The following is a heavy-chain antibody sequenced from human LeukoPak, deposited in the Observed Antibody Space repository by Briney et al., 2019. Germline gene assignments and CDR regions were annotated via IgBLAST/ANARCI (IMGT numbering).Heavy chain of an antibody. Sequence: PSETLSLTCTVSGGSISSGGYYWSWIRQHPGKGLEWIGYIYYSGSTYYNPPLKSRVTISVDTSKNQFSLKLSSVTAADTAVYYCARDSLSAGSRFAFDIWGQGTMVTVSS. V-gene: IGHV4-31*03. CDR1: GGSISSGGYY. D-gene: IGHD2-2*01. CDR3: ARDSLSAGSRFAFDI. CDR2: IYYSGST. J-gene: IGHJ3*02.